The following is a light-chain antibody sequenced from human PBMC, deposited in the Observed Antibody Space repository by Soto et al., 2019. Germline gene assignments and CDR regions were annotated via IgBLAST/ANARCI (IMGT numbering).Light chain of an antibody. CDR1: ETVNNNY. CDR2: GAS. V-gene: IGKV3-20*01. J-gene: IGKJ1*01. Sequence: VLTQSPGTLSLSPGERATLSCRASETVNNNYLAWYQQKPGQAPRLLIYGASTRATGIPDRFSGVGSETDFTLIISRLEPEDFAVYYSQHYGRSPSWALGQGTKVDIK. CDR3: QHYGRSPSWA.